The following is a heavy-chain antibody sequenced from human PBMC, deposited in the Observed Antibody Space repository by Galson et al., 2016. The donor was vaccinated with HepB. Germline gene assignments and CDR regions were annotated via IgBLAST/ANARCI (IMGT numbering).Heavy chain of an antibody. J-gene: IGHJ4*02. D-gene: IGHD3-9*01. CDR3: AAYDTGHFDY. V-gene: IGHV3-33*01. Sequence: LRLSCAASGFTFRSYGMHWVRQAPGKGLEWVAVIWYDGSNKYYGDSVKGRFTISRDNSKNTLYLQMNSLGPEDTAVYYCAAYDTGHFDYWGQGTVVTVSS. CDR2: IWYDGSNK. CDR1: GFTFRSYG.